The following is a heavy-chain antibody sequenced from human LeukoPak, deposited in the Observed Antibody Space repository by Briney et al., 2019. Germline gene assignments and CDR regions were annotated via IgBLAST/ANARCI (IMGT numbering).Heavy chain of an antibody. V-gene: IGHV3-23*01. CDR1: GFTFSSYS. Sequence: QPGGSLRLSCAASGFTFSSYSMNWVRQAPGKGLEWVSAISGSGGSTYYADSVKGRFTISRDNSKNTLYLQMNSLRAEDTAVYYCAREGDYYGSGVSFDYWGQGTLVTVSS. D-gene: IGHD3-10*01. J-gene: IGHJ4*02. CDR3: AREGDYYGSGVSFDY. CDR2: ISGSGGST.